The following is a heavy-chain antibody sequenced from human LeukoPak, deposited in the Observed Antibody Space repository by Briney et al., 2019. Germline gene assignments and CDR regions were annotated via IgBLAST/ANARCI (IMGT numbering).Heavy chain of an antibody. Sequence: PSETLSLTCTVSGYSISSGYYWSWIRQPPGKGLEWIGYIYYSGSTNYNPSLKSRVTISVDTSKNQFSLKLSSVTAADTAVYYCARERGGSYYTDAFDIWGQGTMVTVSS. J-gene: IGHJ3*02. CDR2: IYYSGST. CDR1: GYSISSGYY. D-gene: IGHD1-26*01. V-gene: IGHV4-61*01. CDR3: ARERGGSYYTDAFDI.